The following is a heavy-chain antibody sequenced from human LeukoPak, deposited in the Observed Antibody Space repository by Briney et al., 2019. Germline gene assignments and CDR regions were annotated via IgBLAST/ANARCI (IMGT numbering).Heavy chain of an antibody. CDR1: GFTFSSFW. CDR3: ARKGNAFDF. J-gene: IGHJ3*01. CDR2: IKLDVSET. D-gene: IGHD3-10*01. Sequence: GGSLRLSCVVSGFTFSSFWMNWVRQAPGKGLEWVANIKLDVSETYYVESVRGRFTISRDNTKNSLYLQMDSLRAEDTAVYYCARKGNAFDFWGQGTMVTVSS. V-gene: IGHV3-7*01.